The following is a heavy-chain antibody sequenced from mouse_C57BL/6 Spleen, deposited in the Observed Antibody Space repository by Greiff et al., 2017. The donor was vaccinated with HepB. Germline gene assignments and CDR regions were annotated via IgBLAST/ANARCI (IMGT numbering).Heavy chain of an antibody. V-gene: IGHV1-50*01. CDR3: ARGGITTVVANWYFDV. CDR2: IDPSDSYT. J-gene: IGHJ1*03. D-gene: IGHD1-1*01. CDR1: GYTFTSYW. Sequence: QVQLQQPGAELVKPGASVKLSCKASGYTFTSYWMQWVKQRPGQGLEWIGEIDPSDSYTNYNQKFKGKATLTVDTSSSTAYMQLSSLTSEDSAVYYCARGGITTVVANWYFDVWGTGTTVTGSS.